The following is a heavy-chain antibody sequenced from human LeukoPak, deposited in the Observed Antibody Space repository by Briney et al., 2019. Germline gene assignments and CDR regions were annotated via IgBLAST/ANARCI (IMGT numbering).Heavy chain of an antibody. D-gene: IGHD6-19*01. V-gene: IGHV3-33*01. J-gene: IGHJ4*02. CDR1: GFTFGAYA. CDR2: IWYDGSNN. Sequence: GGSLRLSCAASGFTFGAYAMHWVRQAPGKGLEWVAVIWYDGSNNYHADSLKDRFTISRDNSKNTLYLQINSLRAEDTAVYYCARQVGNAGWYYDYWGQGALVTVSS. CDR3: ARQVGNAGWYYDY.